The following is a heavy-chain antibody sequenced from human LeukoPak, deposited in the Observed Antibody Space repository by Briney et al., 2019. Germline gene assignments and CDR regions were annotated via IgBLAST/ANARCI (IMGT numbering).Heavy chain of an antibody. V-gene: IGHV3-7*01. CDR2: IKQDESET. D-gene: IGHD3-10*01. CDR3: ARLSAYYYGSFFYYYMDV. Sequence: GGSLRLSCAASEFTFSSYWMTWVRQSPGKGPEWVANIKQDESETYTVDSVKGRFTISRDNAKNSVYLHMNSLRAEDTALYYCARLSAYYYGSFFYYYMDVWGKGTTVTVSS. CDR1: EFTFSSYW. J-gene: IGHJ6*03.